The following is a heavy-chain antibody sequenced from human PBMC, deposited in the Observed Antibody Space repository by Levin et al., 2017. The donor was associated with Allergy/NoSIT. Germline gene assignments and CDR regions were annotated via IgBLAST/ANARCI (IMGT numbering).Heavy chain of an antibody. CDR3: ARGGTSSKYFDY. Sequence: SQTLSLTCTVSGGSISADYWSWIRQPPGQGLEWIAWISYSGETNYNPSLKSRVTISADTSKNQFSLKLRSVTAADTAVFYCARGGTSSKYFDYWGRGTLVTVSP. D-gene: IGHD1-1*01. V-gene: IGHV4-59*01. CDR2: ISYSGET. J-gene: IGHJ4*02. CDR1: GGSISADY.